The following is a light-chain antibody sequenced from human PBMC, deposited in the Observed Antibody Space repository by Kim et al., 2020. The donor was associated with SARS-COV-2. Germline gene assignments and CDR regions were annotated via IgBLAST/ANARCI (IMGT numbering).Light chain of an antibody. V-gene: IGKV3-20*01. CDR1: QSVSSMY. CDR2: GAS. J-gene: IGKJ1*01. CDR3: QQYENSPWT. Sequence: IVLTQSPGTLSLSPGERATLSCRASQSVSSMYLAWYQQKPGQAPRLLIYGASNRATGIPDRFSGSGYGTGFTLNISRLEPEDCAVYYCQQYENSPWTFGQGTKVDIK.